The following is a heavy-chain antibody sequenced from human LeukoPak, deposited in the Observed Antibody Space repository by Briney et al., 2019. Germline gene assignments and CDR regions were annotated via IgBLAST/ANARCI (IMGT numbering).Heavy chain of an antibody. Sequence: GGSLRLSCAASGFTFSSYPMTWVRQAPGKGPEWVSAVSGTGDRTIYADSVKGRFTISRDNSKNTLSLQMNSLKAEDTALYYCAKELWEGSGYLDYWGQGILVTVSS. CDR1: GFTFSSYP. CDR2: VSGTGDRT. D-gene: IGHD3-3*01. CDR3: AKELWEGSGYLDY. J-gene: IGHJ4*02. V-gene: IGHV3-23*01.